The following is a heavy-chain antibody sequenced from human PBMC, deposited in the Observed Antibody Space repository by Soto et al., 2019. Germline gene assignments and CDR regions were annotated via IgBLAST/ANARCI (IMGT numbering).Heavy chain of an antibody. J-gene: IGHJ4*02. Sequence: PSETLSLTCSVSGGSISTFYWSWIRQPPGKGLECIGYIYYSENTKYNPSLKSRVTISDDTSKNQLSLKLRDVTAADTAVYYCARGGKDYWLFWGQGTLVTVSP. V-gene: IGHV4-59*01. CDR2: IYYSENT. CDR1: GGSISTFY. D-gene: IGHD2-8*02. CDR3: ARGGKDYWLF.